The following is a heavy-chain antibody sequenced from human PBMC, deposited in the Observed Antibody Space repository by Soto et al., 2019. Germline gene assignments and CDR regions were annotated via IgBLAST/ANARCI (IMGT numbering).Heavy chain of an antibody. V-gene: IGHV3-73*02. CDR1: GFTFSGSA. D-gene: IGHD4-17*01. CDR2: IRSKANSYAT. Sequence: EVQLVESGGGLVQPGGSLKLSCAASGFTFSGSAMHWVRQASGKGLEWVGRIRSKANSYATAYAASVKGRFTISRDDSKNTAYLQMNILKTEDTAFYYCTRTMTTAAFDIWCQGTMVTVSS. J-gene: IGHJ3*02. CDR3: TRTMTTAAFDI.